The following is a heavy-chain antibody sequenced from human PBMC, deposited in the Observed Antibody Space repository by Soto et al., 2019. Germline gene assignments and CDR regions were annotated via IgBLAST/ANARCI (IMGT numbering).Heavy chain of an antibody. V-gene: IGHV1-8*01. D-gene: IGHD3-3*01. J-gene: IGHJ3*02. CDR1: AYTFTSYD. CDR3: ARNLASQDYDFWSGPI. CDR2: MNPDSGNT. Sequence: ASVKVSCKASAYTFTSYDINWVRQATGQGLEWMGWMNPDSGNTGYAQKFQGRVTMTRNTSISTAYMELTSLRSEDTAVYYCARNLASQDYDFWSGPIWGQGTMVTVSS.